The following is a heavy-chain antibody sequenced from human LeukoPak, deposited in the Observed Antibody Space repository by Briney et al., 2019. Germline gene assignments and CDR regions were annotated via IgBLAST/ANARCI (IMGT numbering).Heavy chain of an antibody. V-gene: IGHV1-69*13. CDR3: ARDFSRDYSNYGGMDV. CDR1: GGTFSSYA. D-gene: IGHD4-11*01. Sequence: SVKVSCKASGGTFSSYAISWVRQAPGQGLEWMGGIIPIFGTANYAQKFQGRVTITADESTSTAYMELSSLRSEDTAVYYCARDFSRDYSNYGGMDVWGQGTTVTVSS. CDR2: IIPIFGTA. J-gene: IGHJ6*02.